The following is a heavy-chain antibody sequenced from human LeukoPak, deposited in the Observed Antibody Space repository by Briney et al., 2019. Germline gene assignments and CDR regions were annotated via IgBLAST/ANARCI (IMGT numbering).Heavy chain of an antibody. D-gene: IGHD3-10*01. V-gene: IGHV3-21*01. J-gene: IGHJ6*03. Sequence: GGSLRLSCAASGFTFSSYSMNWVRQAPGKGLEWVSSISSSSSYIYYADSVKGRFTISRDNAKNSLYLQMHSLRAEDTAVYYCARGESATNYYYMDVWGKGTTVTVSS. CDR1: GFTFSSYS. CDR2: ISSSSSYI. CDR3: ARGESATNYYYMDV.